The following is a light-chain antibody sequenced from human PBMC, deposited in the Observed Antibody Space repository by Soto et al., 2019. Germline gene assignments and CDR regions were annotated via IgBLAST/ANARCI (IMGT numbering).Light chain of an antibody. Sequence: EIVLTQSTATLSLSPGERATLSCRASQSVSNYLAWYQQKPGQAPRLLIYDASNRATGIPARFSGSGSGTDFTLTISSLEPEDFSGYYCQQRSNWPLLTFGGGTKVEIK. CDR3: QQRSNWPLLT. J-gene: IGKJ4*01. V-gene: IGKV3-11*01. CDR2: DAS. CDR1: QSVSNY.